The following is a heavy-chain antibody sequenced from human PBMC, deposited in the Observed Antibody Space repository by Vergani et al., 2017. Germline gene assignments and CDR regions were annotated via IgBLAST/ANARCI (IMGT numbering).Heavy chain of an antibody. Sequence: EVQLLESGGGLVQPGGSLRLSCAASGFTFSSYAMSWVRQAPGKGLEWVSAISGRGGSTYYADSVKGRLTISRDNSKNTLYLQMNSLRAEATAVYYCAKAVAARPYYVDYWGQGSLVTVSS. V-gene: IGHV3-23*01. D-gene: IGHD6-6*01. CDR1: GFTFSSYA. CDR3: AKAVAARPYYVDY. CDR2: ISGRGGST. J-gene: IGHJ4*02.